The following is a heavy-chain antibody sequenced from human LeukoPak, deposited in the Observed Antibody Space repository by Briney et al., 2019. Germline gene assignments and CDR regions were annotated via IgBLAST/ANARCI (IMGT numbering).Heavy chain of an antibody. D-gene: IGHD5-12*01. V-gene: IGHV1-69*13. CDR2: TIHLFGTA. J-gene: IGHJ4*02. CDR3: ARGARVATMDFDY. CDR1: GGTVSRYA. Sequence: ASVKVSCKASGGTVSRYAISWVRQAPGQGLEWMGGTIHLFGTANYAQKFQGRVTITADESTGTAYMELSSLRSEDTAVYYCARGARVATMDFDYWGQGTLVTVSS.